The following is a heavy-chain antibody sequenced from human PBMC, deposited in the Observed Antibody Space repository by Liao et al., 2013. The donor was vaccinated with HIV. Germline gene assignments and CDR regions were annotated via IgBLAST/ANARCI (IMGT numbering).Heavy chain of an antibody. CDR2: VYFSGTT. CDR3: ARIVATIHHYYYMDV. J-gene: IGHJ6*03. CDR1: GGSISSSSYY. D-gene: IGHD5-12*01. Sequence: QLQLQESGPGLVKPSETLSLTCTVSGGSISSSSYYWGWIRQSPGKGLEWIGSVYFSGTTYYNPSLRSRVTVSVDAFKNQYSLKLTSVTAADTAVYYCARIVATIHHYYYMDVWGKGTTVTVSS. V-gene: IGHV4-39*07.